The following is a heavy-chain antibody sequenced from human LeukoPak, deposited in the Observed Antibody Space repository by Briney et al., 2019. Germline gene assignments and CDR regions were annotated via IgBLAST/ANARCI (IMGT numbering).Heavy chain of an antibody. V-gene: IGHV4-59*01. CDR3: ARAASSGWYNDY. D-gene: IGHD6-19*01. Sequence: PSETLSLTCTVSGGSISSYYWSWVRQPPGKGLEWIGYIYSGGSTNYNPSLKSRVTISVDTSKNQFSLRLSSVTAADTAVYYCARAASSGWYNDYWGQGTLVTVSS. CDR2: IYSGGST. CDR1: GGSISSYY. J-gene: IGHJ4*02.